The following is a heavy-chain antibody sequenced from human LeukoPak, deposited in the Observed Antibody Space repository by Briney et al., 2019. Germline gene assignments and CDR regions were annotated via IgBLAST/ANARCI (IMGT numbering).Heavy chain of an antibody. V-gene: IGHV3-23*01. J-gene: IGHJ6*03. CDR3: AKGRPYYDILTMRRYYYYYMDV. D-gene: IGHD3-9*01. Sequence: GGSLRLSCAASGFTFSSYGLSWVRQAPGKGLEWVSHISGSAYSTYYADSVKGRFTISRDNSKNTLYLQMNSLRAEDTAVYYCAKGRPYYDILTMRRYYYYYMDVWGKGTTVTISS. CDR1: GFTFSSYG. CDR2: ISGSAYST.